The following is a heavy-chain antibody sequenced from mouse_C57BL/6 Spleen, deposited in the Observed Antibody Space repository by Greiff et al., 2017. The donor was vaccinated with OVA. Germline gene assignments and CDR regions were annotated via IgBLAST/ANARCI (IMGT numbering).Heavy chain of an antibody. V-gene: IGHV1-76*01. CDR2: IYPGSGNT. Sequence: VQLQQSGAELVRPGASVKLSCKASGYTFTDYYINWVKQRPGQGLEWIARIYPGSGNTYYNEKFKGKATMTAEKSSSTAYMQLSSRTSEDSAVYFCARSGIYYGNCGNAMDYWGQGTSVTVSS. J-gene: IGHJ4*01. CDR3: ARSGIYYGNCGNAMDY. D-gene: IGHD2-1*01. CDR1: GYTFTDYY.